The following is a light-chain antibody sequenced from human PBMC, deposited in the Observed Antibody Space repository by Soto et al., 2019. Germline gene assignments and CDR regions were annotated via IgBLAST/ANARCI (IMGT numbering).Light chain of an antibody. J-gene: IGLJ1*01. CDR3: SSYTTGGSYV. CDR2: DVS. Sequence: QSVLTQPASVSGSPGLSIAISCTGTSRDVGGYNSVSWYQQQPGKVPKLIIYDVSRRPSGVSNRFSGSKSGNTASLTISGLQAEDEGDYYCSSYTTGGSYVFGTGTKVTVL. CDR1: SRDVGGYNS. V-gene: IGLV2-14*01.